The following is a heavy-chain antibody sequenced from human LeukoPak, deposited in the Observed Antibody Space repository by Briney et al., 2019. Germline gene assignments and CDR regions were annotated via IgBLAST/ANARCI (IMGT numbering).Heavy chain of an antibody. D-gene: IGHD2-15*01. Sequence: ASVKVSCKASGGTFSSYAISWVRQAPGQGLEWMGGIIPIFGTANYAQKFQGRVTITTDESTSTAYMELSSLRSEDTAVYYCASNPCSGGSCSTYYFDYWGQGTLVTVSS. J-gene: IGHJ4*02. CDR1: GGTFSSYA. V-gene: IGHV1-69*05. CDR3: ASNPCSGGSCSTYYFDY. CDR2: IIPIFGTA.